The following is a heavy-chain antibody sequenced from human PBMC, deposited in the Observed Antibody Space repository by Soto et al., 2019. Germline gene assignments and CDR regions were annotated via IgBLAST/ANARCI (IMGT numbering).Heavy chain of an antibody. J-gene: IGHJ4*02. CDR2: ISGTESST. CDR3: AKDAYYGSGSYYYFDS. Sequence: GGSLRLSCAASGFTFSKYGMNWVRQAPGKGLEWVSAISGTESSTYYADSVKGRFTISRDTSKNTLYLHMTSLRAEDTAVYYCAKDAYYGSGSYYYFDSWGQGTLVTVSS. V-gene: IGHV3-23*01. D-gene: IGHD3-10*01. CDR1: GFTFSKYG.